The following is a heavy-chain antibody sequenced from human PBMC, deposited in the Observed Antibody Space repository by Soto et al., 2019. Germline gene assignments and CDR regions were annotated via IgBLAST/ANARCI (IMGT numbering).Heavy chain of an antibody. CDR2: IWYDGSNK. V-gene: IGHV3-30*02. CDR1: GFTFSSYG. D-gene: IGHD3-22*01. Sequence: PGGSLRLSCAASGFTFSSYGIHWVRQAPGKGLEWVAVIWYDGSNKYYADSVKGRFTISRDNSKNTLYLQMNSLRAEDTAVYYCAKGSGYYYSSFDYWGQGTLVTVSS. CDR3: AKGSGYYYSSFDY. J-gene: IGHJ4*02.